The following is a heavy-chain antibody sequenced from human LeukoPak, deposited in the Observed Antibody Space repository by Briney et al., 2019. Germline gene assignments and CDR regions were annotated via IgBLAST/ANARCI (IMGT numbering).Heavy chain of an antibody. CDR1: GGSNY. CDR3: ARRGTSWYYFDY. V-gene: IGHV4-59*08. J-gene: IGHJ4*02. D-gene: IGHD6-13*01. CDR2: IHYSGST. Sequence: SETLSLTCTVSGGSNYWSWIRQPPGKGLEWIAYIHYSGSTNYNPSLKSRVTISIDTSKNQFSLKLNSVTAADTAVYYCARRGTSWYYFDYWGQGTLVTVSS.